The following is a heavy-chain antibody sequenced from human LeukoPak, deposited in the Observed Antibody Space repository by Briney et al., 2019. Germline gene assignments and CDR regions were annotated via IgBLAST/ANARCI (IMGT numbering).Heavy chain of an antibody. CDR3: ARQRGYVLFDY. V-gene: IGHV4-59*08. J-gene: IGHJ4*02. D-gene: IGHD5-12*01. CDR1: GGSISSYY. Sequence: SETLSLTCTVSGGSISSYYWSWIRQPPGKGLEWIGYIYYSGSTNYNPSLESRVTISVDTSKNQFSLKLSSVTAADTAVYYCARQRGYVLFDYWGQGTLVTVSS. CDR2: IYYSGST.